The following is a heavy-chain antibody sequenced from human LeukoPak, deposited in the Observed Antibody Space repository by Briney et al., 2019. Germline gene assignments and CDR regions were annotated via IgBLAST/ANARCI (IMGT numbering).Heavy chain of an antibody. V-gene: IGHV3-23*01. CDR1: GFTFSSYA. CDR3: AKSHVLRFLEWLSYFDY. Sequence: GGSLRLSCAASGFTFSSYAMSWVRQAPGKGLEWVSAISGSGGSTYYADSVKGRFTISRDNSKNTLYLQMNSLRAEDTAVYYCAKSHVLRFLEWLSYFDYWGQGTLVTVSS. CDR2: ISGSGGST. J-gene: IGHJ4*02. D-gene: IGHD3-3*01.